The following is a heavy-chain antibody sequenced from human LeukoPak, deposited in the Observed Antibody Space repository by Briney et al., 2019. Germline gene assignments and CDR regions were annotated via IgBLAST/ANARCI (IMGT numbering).Heavy chain of an antibody. V-gene: IGHV4-30-2*01. CDR2: IYPRGST. CDR3: ARDPLATRGNYFDY. Sequence: TSSETLSLTCAVSGGSISSGSYSWSWIRQPPGKGLEWIGYIYPRGSTYYNPSLKSRVILSLDKSADQFSLKLSSVTAADTAVYYCARDPLATRGNYFDYWGQGTLVTVSS. D-gene: IGHD5-12*01. CDR1: GGSISSGSYS. J-gene: IGHJ4*02.